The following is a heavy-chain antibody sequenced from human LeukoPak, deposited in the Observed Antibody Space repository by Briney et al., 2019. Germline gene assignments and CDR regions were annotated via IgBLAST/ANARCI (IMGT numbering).Heavy chain of an antibody. V-gene: IGHV1-18*01. J-gene: IGHJ6*03. CDR1: VYTFTRYG. CDR2: ISAYNGNT. CDR3: PSPFSRSSTSCYSGYYYYYMDV. Sequence: GSSVKVSCKASVYTFTRYGIGWVRQAPGQGLEWMGWISAYNGNTNYAQKLQGRVTMTTDTSTSTAYMQLRSLRSDDTAVYYCPSPFSRSSTSCYSGYYYYYMDVWGKETTVTVSS. D-gene: IGHD2-2*02.